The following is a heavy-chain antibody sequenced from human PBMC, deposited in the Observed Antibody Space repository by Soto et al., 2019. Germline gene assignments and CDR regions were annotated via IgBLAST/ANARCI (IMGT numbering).Heavy chain of an antibody. CDR1: GGSISSSSNH. Sequence: VSGGSISSSSNHWGWIRQPPGKGLEWIGNIYYSENTYYNPSLKSRVTISVDTSKNQFSLRLTSVTAADTAVYYCATHPPYGPLDHWGQGTLVTVSS. CDR3: ATHPPYGPLDH. J-gene: IGHJ4*02. CDR2: IYYSENT. V-gene: IGHV4-39*01. D-gene: IGHD4-17*01.